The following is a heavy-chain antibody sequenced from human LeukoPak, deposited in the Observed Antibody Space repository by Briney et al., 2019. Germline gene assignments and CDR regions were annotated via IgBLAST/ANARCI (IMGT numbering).Heavy chain of an antibody. CDR1: GGSLGSYY. D-gene: IGHD3-22*01. Sequence: PSETLSLTCTVSGGSLGSYYWSWIRQPPGKGLEWIGHIHYSGSTKYSPSLKSRVTISVDTSKNQFSLKLSSVTAADTAVYYCARVEYDSSGSRLDYWGQGTLVIVSS. CDR3: ARVEYDSSGSRLDY. V-gene: IGHV4-59*01. CDR2: IHYSGST. J-gene: IGHJ4*02.